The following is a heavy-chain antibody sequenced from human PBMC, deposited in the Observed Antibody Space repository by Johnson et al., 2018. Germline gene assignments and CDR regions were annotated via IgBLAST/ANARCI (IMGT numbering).Heavy chain of an antibody. CDR3: AIALSEHSFMITFVVPSPPDAFDI. CDR2: INHSGST. CDR1: GGSFSGYY. Sequence: QVQLQQWGAGLLKPSETLSLTCAVYGGSFSGYYWSWIRQPPGKGLEWIGEINHSGSTNYNPSLKSRVNIEVDTSNNQFSLKRSSLTAADTAVYYCAIALSEHSFMITFVVPSPPDAFDIWGQGTMVTVSS. J-gene: IGHJ3*02. V-gene: IGHV4-34*01. D-gene: IGHD3-16*01.